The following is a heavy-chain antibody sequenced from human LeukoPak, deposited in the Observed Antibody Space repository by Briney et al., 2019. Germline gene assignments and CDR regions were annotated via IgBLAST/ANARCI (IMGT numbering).Heavy chain of an antibody. D-gene: IGHD2-15*01. CDR1: GFPFSNYV. V-gene: IGHV3-48*01. CDR3: ARGGSGYCSGGSCHNYYYYGMDV. J-gene: IGHJ6*02. Sequence: GGSLRLSCAASGFPFSNYVMSWVRQAPGKGLEWVSYINHNGETIYYADSVKGRFTISRDNSKNTLYLQMNSLRAEDTAVYYCARGGSGYCSGGSCHNYYYYGMDVWGQGTTVTVSS. CDR2: INHNGETI.